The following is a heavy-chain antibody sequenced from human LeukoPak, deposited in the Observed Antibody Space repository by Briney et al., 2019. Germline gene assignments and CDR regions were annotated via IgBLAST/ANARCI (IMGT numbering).Heavy chain of an antibody. D-gene: IGHD3-22*01. Sequence: ASVKVSCKVSGYTLTELSMHWVRQAPGKGLEWMGSFDPEDGETIYAQKFQGRVTMTEDTSTDTAYMELSSLRSGDTAVYYCATLASKYYYDSSGYPTYNWFDPWGQGTLVTVPS. CDR1: GYTLTELS. CDR3: ATLASKYYYDSSGYPTYNWFDP. V-gene: IGHV1-24*01. J-gene: IGHJ5*02. CDR2: FDPEDGET.